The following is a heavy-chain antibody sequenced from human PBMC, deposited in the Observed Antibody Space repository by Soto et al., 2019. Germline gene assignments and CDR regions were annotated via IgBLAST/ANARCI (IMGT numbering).Heavy chain of an antibody. V-gene: IGHV1-69*13. CDR1: GGTFSSYA. CDR3: ASIYYYDSSGYYLPYYGMDV. J-gene: IGHJ6*02. Sequence: ASVKVSCKASGGTFSSYAISWVRQAPGQGLEWMGGIIPIFGTANYAQKFQGRVTITADESTSTAYMELSSLRSEDTAVYYCASIYYYDSSGYYLPYYGMDVWGQGTTVTASS. CDR2: IIPIFGTA. D-gene: IGHD3-22*01.